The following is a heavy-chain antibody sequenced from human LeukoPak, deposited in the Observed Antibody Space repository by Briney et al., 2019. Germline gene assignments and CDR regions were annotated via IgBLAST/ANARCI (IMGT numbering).Heavy chain of an antibody. CDR3: AREDTAMVDY. J-gene: IGHJ4*02. Sequence: SPTLSLTCTVSGGSISSGGYYWSWIRQHPGKGLEWIGYIYYSGSTYYNPSLKSRVTISVETSKNQFSLKLSSLTAADTAVYYCAREDTAMVDYWGQGTLVTVSS. D-gene: IGHD5-18*01. V-gene: IGHV4-31*03. CDR2: IYYSGST. CDR1: GGSISSGGYY.